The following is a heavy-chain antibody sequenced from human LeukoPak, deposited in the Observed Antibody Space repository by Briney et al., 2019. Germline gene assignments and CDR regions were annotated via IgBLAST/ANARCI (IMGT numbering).Heavy chain of an antibody. CDR2: INHSGST. CDR3: ARGVLIDY. V-gene: IGHV4-34*01. J-gene: IGHJ4*02. Sequence: SETLSLTCAAYGGSFSGYYWSWIRQPPGKGLEWIGEINHSGSTNYNPSLKSRVTISVDTSKNQFSLKLSSVTAADTAVYYCARGVLIDYWGQGTLVTVSS. CDR1: GGSFSGYY.